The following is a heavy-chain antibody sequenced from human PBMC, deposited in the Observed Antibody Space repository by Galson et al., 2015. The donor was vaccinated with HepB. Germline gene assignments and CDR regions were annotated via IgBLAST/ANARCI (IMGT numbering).Heavy chain of an antibody. D-gene: IGHD6-19*01. CDR1: GGTFSSYA. Sequence: SVKVSCKASGGTFSSYAISWVRQAPGQGLEWMGGIIPIFGTANYAQKFQGRVTITADESTSTAYMELSSLRSEDTAVYYCASKARRSIAVAGTLWDAFDIWGQGTMVTVSS. CDR2: IIPIFGTA. J-gene: IGHJ3*02. CDR3: ASKARRSIAVAGTLWDAFDI. V-gene: IGHV1-69*13.